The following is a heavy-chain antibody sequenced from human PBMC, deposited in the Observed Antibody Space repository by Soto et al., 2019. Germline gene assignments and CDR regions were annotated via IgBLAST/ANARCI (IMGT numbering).Heavy chain of an antibody. Sequence: GGSLRLSCAASGFTFSNAWMNWVRQATGKGLEWVGRIKSKTDGGTTDYAAPVKGRFTISRDDSKNTLYLQMNSLKTEDTAVYYCTTGGYSYGHFFYYYYGMDVWGQGTTVTVSS. CDR2: IKSKTDGGTT. D-gene: IGHD5-18*01. CDR3: TTGGYSYGHFFYYYYGMDV. CDR1: GFTFSNAW. J-gene: IGHJ6*02. V-gene: IGHV3-15*07.